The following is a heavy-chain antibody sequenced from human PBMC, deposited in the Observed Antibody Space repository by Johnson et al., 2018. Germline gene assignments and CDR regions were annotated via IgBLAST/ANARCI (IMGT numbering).Heavy chain of an antibody. CDR2: VSYDGSQK. Sequence: QVQLVQSGGGVVQPGRSLRLSCVASGFSFSIYAVHWVRQAPGKGLEWVAFVSYDGSQKNYVDSVKGRFSISRYNAKNTLYLQMNSLRPEETAVYYCAKDRRLGCSSTRCYPYYFAYWGQGTLVTVSS. J-gene: IGHJ4*02. CDR1: GFSFSIYA. CDR3: AKDRRLGCSSTRCYPYYFAY. V-gene: IGHV3-30*14. D-gene: IGHD2-2*01.